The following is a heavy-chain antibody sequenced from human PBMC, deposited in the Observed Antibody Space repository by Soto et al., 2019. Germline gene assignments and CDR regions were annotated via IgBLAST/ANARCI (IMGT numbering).Heavy chain of an antibody. J-gene: IGHJ6*02. V-gene: IGHV3-23*01. CDR3: ASRGSFHMDV. CDR2: IGSSGST. Sequence: GGSLRLSCAASGFTFSNYAMSWVRQAPGKGLEWVSTIGSSGSTHYADSVKGRFTISRDNSKNTVYLQMNSLRAEDTAVYYCASRGSFHMDVWGQGTTVTVSS. D-gene: IGHD5-12*01. CDR1: GFTFSNYA.